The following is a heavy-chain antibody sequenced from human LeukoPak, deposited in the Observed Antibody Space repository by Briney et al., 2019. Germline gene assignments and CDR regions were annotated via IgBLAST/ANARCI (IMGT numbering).Heavy chain of an antibody. J-gene: IGHJ4*02. V-gene: IGHV3-11*06. Sequence: GGSLRLSCAASGFTFSDYYMSWIRQAPGKGLEWVSYISSSSSYTNYADSVKGRFTISRDNAKNSPYLQMNSLRAEDTAVYYCARVGGGYDPYYFDYWGQGTLVTVSS. D-gene: IGHD5-12*01. CDR1: GFTFSDYY. CDR3: ARVGGGYDPYYFDY. CDR2: ISSSSSYT.